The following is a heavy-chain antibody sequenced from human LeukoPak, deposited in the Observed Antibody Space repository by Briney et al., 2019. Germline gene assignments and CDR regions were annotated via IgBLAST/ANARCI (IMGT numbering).Heavy chain of an antibody. J-gene: IGHJ4*02. V-gene: IGHV3-21*01. CDR1: GFTLSSYS. D-gene: IGHD2-2*03. Sequence: PGGSLRLSCAASGFTLSSYSMNWVRQAPGKGLEWVSAISSSSSYIYYADSVKGRFTISRDNAKNSLYLQMNSLRDEDTAVYYCARDRGYCSSTSCYVRSGIDYWGQGTLVTVSS. CDR2: ISSSSSYI. CDR3: ARDRGYCSSTSCYVRSGIDY.